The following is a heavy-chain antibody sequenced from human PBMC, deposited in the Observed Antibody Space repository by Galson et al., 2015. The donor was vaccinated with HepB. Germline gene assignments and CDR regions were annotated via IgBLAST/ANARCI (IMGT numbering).Heavy chain of an antibody. V-gene: IGHV3-7*03. CDR3: TKEGGGYYADY. D-gene: IGHD2-2*01. CDR2: IKEDGSET. J-gene: IGHJ4*02. CDR1: GFTFSHSW. Sequence: SLRLSCAASGFTFSHSWMSWVRQAPGKGLEWVANIKEDGSETYYVDSVKGRFTISRDNTKNSLYLQMNSLRVEDTAVYYCTKEGGGYYADYWGQGTLVTVSS.